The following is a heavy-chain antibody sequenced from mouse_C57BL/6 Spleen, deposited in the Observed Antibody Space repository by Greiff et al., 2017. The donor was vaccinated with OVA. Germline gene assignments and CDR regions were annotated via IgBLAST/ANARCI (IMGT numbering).Heavy chain of an antibody. J-gene: IGHJ3*01. CDR3: ARELRPFAY. CDR1: GFTFSSYT. Sequence: EVQGVESGGGLVKPGGSLKLSCAASGFTFSSYTMSWVRQTPEKRLEWVATISGGGGNTYYPDSVKGRFTISRDNAKNTLYLQMSSLRSEDTALYYCARELRPFAYWGQGTLVTVSA. CDR2: ISGGGGNT. V-gene: IGHV5-9*01. D-gene: IGHD3-2*02.